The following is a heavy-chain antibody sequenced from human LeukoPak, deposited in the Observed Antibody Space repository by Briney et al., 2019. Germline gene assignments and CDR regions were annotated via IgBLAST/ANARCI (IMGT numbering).Heavy chain of an antibody. V-gene: IGHV4-59*01. CDR3: ARDAGYCSGGSCYDNWFDP. J-gene: IGHJ5*02. CDR2: IYYSGST. D-gene: IGHD2-15*01. Sequence: SETLSLTCTVSGGSISSYYSSWIRQPPGKGLEWIGYIYYSGSTNYNPSLKSRVTISVDTSKNQFSLKLSSVTAADTAVYYCARDAGYCSGGSCYDNWFDPWGQGTLVTVSS. CDR1: GGSISSYY.